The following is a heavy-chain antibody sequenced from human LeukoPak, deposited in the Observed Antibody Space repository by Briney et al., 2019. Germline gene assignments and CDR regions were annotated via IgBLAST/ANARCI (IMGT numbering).Heavy chain of an antibody. CDR1: GITLSNYG. Sequence: GGSLRLSCAVSGITLSNYGMSWVRKAPGKGLEWVAGMSGSGGGTNYAHSVKGRFTVSRDNSKNTLYLQMKSLRAEDTAVYFCAKRGVVIRVILVGFYKEAYYFDSWGQGALVTVSS. D-gene: IGHD3-22*01. J-gene: IGHJ4*02. CDR3: AKRGVVIRVILVGFYKEAYYFDS. CDR2: MSGSGGGT. V-gene: IGHV3-23*01.